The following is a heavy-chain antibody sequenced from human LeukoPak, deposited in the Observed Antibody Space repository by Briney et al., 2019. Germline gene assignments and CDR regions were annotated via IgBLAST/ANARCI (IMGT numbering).Heavy chain of an antibody. V-gene: IGHV5-51*01. CDR1: GYSFTTYW. CDR3: ARRVAAVGFFDY. J-gene: IGHJ4*02. Sequence: GESLKISCKASGYSFTTYWIAWVRQVPGKGLEWMGIIYPGDSDTRYSPSFQGQVIISADKSISTAYLQWRSLKASDTAMYYCARRVAAVGFFDYWGQGTLVTVSS. CDR2: IYPGDSDT. D-gene: IGHD6-13*01.